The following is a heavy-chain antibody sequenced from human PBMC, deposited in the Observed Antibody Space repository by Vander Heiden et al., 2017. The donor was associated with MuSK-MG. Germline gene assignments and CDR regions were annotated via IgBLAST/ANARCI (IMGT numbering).Heavy chain of an antibody. CDR2: IYTTGST. D-gene: IGHD3-10*01. V-gene: IGHV4-4*07. J-gene: IGHJ4*02. CDR1: GGSISRYS. Sequence: QVQLQESGPGLVKPSETLSLTCSVSGGSISRYSWSWIRQPAGKGLEWIGRIYTTGSTNYNPSLKSRVTVSVDTSKNQFSLKLTSVTAADTAVYYCAGERTWFAIDYWGQGTLVTVSS. CDR3: AGERTWFAIDY.